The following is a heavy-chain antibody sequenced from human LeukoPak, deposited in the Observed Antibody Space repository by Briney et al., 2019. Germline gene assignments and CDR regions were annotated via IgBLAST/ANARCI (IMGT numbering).Heavy chain of an antibody. CDR2: IIPILGIE. Sequence: ASVKVSCKASGGTFSTYAISWVRQAPGQGLEWMGRIIPILGIENYAQKFQGRITISADKSTSTAYMELSSLRSEDTAVYYCARDSAVTTSKNQYYSYYGMDVWGQGATVTVSS. CDR1: GGTFSTYA. CDR3: ARDSAVTTSKNQYYSYYGMDV. J-gene: IGHJ6*02. V-gene: IGHV1-69*04. D-gene: IGHD4-17*01.